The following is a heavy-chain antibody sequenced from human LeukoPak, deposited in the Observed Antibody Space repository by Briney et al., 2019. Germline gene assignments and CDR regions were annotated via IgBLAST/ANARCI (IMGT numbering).Heavy chain of an antibody. V-gene: IGHV1-2*04. Sequence: GESLKISCKASGYTFTGYYMHWVRQAPGQGLEWMGWINPNSGGTNYAQKFQGWVTMTRDTSISTAYMELSRLRSDDTAVYYCARIRSPVSYFDYWGQGTLVTVSS. J-gene: IGHJ4*02. CDR1: GYTFTGYY. CDR3: ARIRSPVSYFDY. CDR2: INPNSGGT. D-gene: IGHD3-10*01.